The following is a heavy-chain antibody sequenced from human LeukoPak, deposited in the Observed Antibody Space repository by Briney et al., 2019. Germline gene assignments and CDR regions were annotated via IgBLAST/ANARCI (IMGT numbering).Heavy chain of an antibody. CDR1: GNSIRNYY. D-gene: IGHD6-13*01. CDR3: ARGGDSSSWYFWFDP. V-gene: IGHV4-4*07. Sequence: PSETLSLTCTVSGNSIRNYYWSWIRQPAGKGLEWIGRIYTSGSTDYNPSLKSRVTMSVDTSTNQFSLELSSVTPADTAVYYSARGGDSSSWYFWFDPWGQGTLVTVSS. J-gene: IGHJ5*02. CDR2: IYTSGST.